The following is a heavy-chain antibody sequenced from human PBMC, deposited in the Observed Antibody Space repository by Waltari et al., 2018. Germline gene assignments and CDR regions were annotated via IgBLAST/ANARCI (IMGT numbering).Heavy chain of an antibody. V-gene: IGHV4-4*07. CDR3: ARDGRFPYYYCYMDV. D-gene: IGHD3-3*01. CDR1: GGSISSHY. J-gene: IGHJ6*03. CDR2: IYTSGST. Sequence: QVQLQESGPGLVKPSETLSLTCTVSGGSISSHYWSWIRPPAGKGLGWIGRIYTSGSTNYHHSLKSRVTMSVDTSKNQFSLKLRSGTGADAAVDYCARDGRFPYYYCYMDVWGKGTTVTISS.